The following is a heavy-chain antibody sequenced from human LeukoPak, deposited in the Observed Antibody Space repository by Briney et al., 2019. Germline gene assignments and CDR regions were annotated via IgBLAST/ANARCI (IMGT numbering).Heavy chain of an antibody. J-gene: IGHJ5*02. V-gene: IGHV1-46*01. CDR2: INPTGTST. CDR1: GYTFTNNW. Sequence: ASVKVSCKAFGYTFTNNWMHWVRQAPGQGLEWVGVINPTGTSTLYAQNFQGRVTLTRDMSTTTDYMELRSLTSEDTAVYYCARDHSVGDIAWWFDPWGQGTLVSVSS. D-gene: IGHD3-10*01. CDR3: ARDHSVGDIAWWFDP.